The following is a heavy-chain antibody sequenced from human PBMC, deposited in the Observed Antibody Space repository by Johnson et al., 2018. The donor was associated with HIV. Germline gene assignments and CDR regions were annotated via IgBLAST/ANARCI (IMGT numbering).Heavy chain of an antibody. V-gene: IGHV3-74*01. J-gene: IGHJ3*02. CDR1: GFPFGSTW. Sequence: EKLVESGGGLFNPGGSRDLSCAASGFPFGSTWCTWVPQAPGKGRVWSSRIIGNGSSQGYADSVTGRFPIPRDNAKNTLYLQMNSLRAEDTAVYYCARDPGPQWELEATDAFDIWGQGTMVTVSS. D-gene: IGHD1-26*01. CDR2: IIGNGSSQ. CDR3: ARDPGPQWELEATDAFDI.